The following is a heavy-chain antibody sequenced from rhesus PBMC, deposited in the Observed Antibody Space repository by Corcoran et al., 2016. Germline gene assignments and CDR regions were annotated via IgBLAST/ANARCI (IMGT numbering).Heavy chain of an antibody. V-gene: IGHV2-95*01. CDR2: IYWTDSK. Sequence: QVTLKESGPALVKPTQTLPLTCTFPGLSISTAGTGVGWNRQPPGKALEWLVNIYWTDSKYYSTSLKSRLTISKDTSKNQVVLTMTNMDPVDTATYYCARVSHDCSGGVYSNRFDVWGPGVLVTVSS. CDR3: ARVSHDCSGGVYSNRFDV. D-gene: IGHD2-39*02. CDR1: GLSISTAGTG. J-gene: IGHJ5-1*01.